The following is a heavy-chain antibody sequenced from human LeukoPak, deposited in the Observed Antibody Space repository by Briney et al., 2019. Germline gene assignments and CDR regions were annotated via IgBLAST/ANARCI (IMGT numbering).Heavy chain of an antibody. CDR3: ARGRSGWDGVHDY. CDR1: EGTFSSYA. Sequence: SVKVSCKASEGTFSSYAISWVRQAPGQGLEWMGRIIPIFGTANYAQKFQGRVTITTDESTSTAYMELSSLRSEDTAVYYCARGRSGWDGVHDYWGQGTLVTVSS. J-gene: IGHJ4*02. V-gene: IGHV1-69*05. CDR2: IIPIFGTA. D-gene: IGHD6-19*01.